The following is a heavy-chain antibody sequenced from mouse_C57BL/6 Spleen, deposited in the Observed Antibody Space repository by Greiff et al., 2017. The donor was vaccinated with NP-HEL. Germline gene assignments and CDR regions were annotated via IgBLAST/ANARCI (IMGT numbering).Heavy chain of an antibody. CDR1: GYTFTSYW. CDR3: ARSGYYSWFAY. J-gene: IGHJ3*01. D-gene: IGHD2-3*01. CDR2: INPSNGGT. V-gene: IGHV1-53*01. Sequence: QVQLKESGTELVKPGASVKLSCKASGYTFTSYWMHWVKQRPGQGLEWIGNINPSNGGTNYNEKFKSKATLTVDKSSSTAYMQLSSLTSEDSAVYYCARSGYYSWFAYWGQGTLVTVSA.